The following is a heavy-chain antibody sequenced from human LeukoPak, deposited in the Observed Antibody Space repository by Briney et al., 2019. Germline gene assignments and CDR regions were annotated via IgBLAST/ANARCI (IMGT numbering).Heavy chain of an antibody. CDR2: INPNSGGT. D-gene: IGHD3-10*01. CDR3: ARARVRGAGWFDP. Sequence: ASVKVSCKASGYTFTGYYMHWVRQAPGQGLEWMGRINPNSGGTDYAQKFQGRVTMTRDTSISTAYMELSRLRSDDTAVYYCARARVRGAGWFDPWGQGTLVTVSS. CDR1: GYTFTGYY. J-gene: IGHJ5*02. V-gene: IGHV1-2*06.